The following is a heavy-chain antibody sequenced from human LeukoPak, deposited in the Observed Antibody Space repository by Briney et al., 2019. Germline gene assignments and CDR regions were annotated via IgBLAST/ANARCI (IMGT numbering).Heavy chain of an antibody. J-gene: IGHJ6*02. CDR3: ASLPPRGMVRGVPYYYYGMDV. CDR2: ISDSEGT. D-gene: IGHD3-10*01. CDR1: GGSISSYY. V-gene: IGHV4-59*12. Sequence: SETLSLTCTVSGGSISSYYWSWIRQPPGKGLEWIGYISDSEGTNYNPSLKSRVTISVGTSTNQFSLKLSSVTAADTAVYYCASLPPRGMVRGVPYYYYGMDVWGQGTTVTVSS.